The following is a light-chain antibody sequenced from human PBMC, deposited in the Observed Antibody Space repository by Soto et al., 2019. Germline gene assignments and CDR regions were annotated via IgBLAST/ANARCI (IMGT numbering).Light chain of an antibody. J-gene: IGKJ4*01. Sequence: EIVMTQSPATLSVSPGERATLSCWARQSVSNNLAWYQQKPGQAPRLLIYDASTRATGIPARLSGSRSGTEFTLTISSLESQDFAVYYCQQYYKWPLTFGGGTKVDIK. CDR1: QSVSNN. CDR3: QQYYKWPLT. V-gene: IGKV3-15*01. CDR2: DAS.